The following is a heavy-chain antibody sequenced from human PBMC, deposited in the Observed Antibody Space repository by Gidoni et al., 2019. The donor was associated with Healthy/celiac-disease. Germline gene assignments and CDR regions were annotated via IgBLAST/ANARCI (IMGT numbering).Heavy chain of an antibody. CDR1: GFTFDDYA. CDR3: AKGSGLYSSSWDEYFQH. Sequence: EVQLVESGGGLVQPGRSLRLSCAASGFTFDDYAMHWVRQAPEKGLEWVSGISWNSGSIGYADSVKGRFTISRDNAKNSLYLQMNSLRAEDTALYYCAKGSGLYSSSWDEYFQHWGQGTLVTVSS. V-gene: IGHV3-9*01. D-gene: IGHD6-13*01. J-gene: IGHJ1*01. CDR2: ISWNSGSI.